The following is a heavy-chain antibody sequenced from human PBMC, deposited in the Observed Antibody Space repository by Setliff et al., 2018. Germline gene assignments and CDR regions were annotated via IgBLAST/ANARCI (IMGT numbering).Heavy chain of an antibody. V-gene: IGHV4-34*01. D-gene: IGHD5-12*01. CDR3: ARLGVRDGYNFDY. Sequence: SETLSLTCAVYGGSFSGYYWSWIRQPPGKGLEWIGEINHSGSTNYNPSLKSRVTISVDTSKNQFSLKLSSVTAADTAVYYCARLGVRDGYNFDYWGQGTLVTVSS. J-gene: IGHJ4*02. CDR2: INHSGST. CDR1: GGSFSGYY.